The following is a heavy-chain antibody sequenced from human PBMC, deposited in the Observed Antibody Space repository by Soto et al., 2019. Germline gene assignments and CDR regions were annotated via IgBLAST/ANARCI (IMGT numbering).Heavy chain of an antibody. Sequence: SETLSPTCPVSSGSISSCNWWCWVRQPPGKGLEWIGEIYHSGSTNYNPSLKSRVTISVDKSKNQFSLKLSSVTAADTAVYYCARSDYGGSYYYMDVWGKGT. CDR3: ARSDYGGSYYYMDV. D-gene: IGHD4-17*01. CDR2: IYHSGST. V-gene: IGHV4-4*02. J-gene: IGHJ6*03. CDR1: SGSISSCNW.